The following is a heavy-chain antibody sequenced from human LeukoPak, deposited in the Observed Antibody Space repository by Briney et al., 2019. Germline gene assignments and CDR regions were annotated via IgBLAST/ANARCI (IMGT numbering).Heavy chain of an antibody. Sequence: ASVKVSCKASGYTFTSYGILWVRQAPGQGLEWMGWISAYNGITNYAQKLQGRVTMTTDTSTSIAHMELRSLRSDDTAVYYCARITMVRGVIFDWYFDLWGRGTLVTVSS. V-gene: IGHV1-18*01. J-gene: IGHJ2*01. D-gene: IGHD3-10*01. CDR2: ISAYNGIT. CDR3: ARITMVRGVIFDWYFDL. CDR1: GYTFTSYG.